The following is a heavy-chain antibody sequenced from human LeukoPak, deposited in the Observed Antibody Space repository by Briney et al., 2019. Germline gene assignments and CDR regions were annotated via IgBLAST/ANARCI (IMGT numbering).Heavy chain of an antibody. J-gene: IGHJ4*02. CDR3: ARSLSSGYYYFDY. V-gene: IGHV4-61*02. CDR1: GGSITSSSYY. D-gene: IGHD3-22*01. CDR2: IYTSGST. Sequence: SETLSLTCTVSGGSITSSSYYRRWIRQPAGKGLEWIGRIYTSGSTNYNPSLKSRVTISVDTSKNQFSLPLSSVTAADTAVYYCARSLSSGYYYFDYWGQGTLVTVSS.